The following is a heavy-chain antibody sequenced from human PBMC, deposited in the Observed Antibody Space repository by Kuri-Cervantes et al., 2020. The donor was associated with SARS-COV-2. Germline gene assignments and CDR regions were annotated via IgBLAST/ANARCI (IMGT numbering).Heavy chain of an antibody. J-gene: IGHJ6*03. CDR1: GGTFSSYA. D-gene: IGHD6-6*01. CDR2: IIPIFGTA. V-gene: IGHV1-69*13. CDR3: AGRIAARPRGYYYYYMDV. Sequence: SVKVSCKASGGTFSSYAISWVRQAPGQGLEWMGGIIPIFGTANYAQKFQGRVTITADESTSTAYMELSSLRSEDTAVYYCAGRIAARPRGYYYYYMDVWGKGTMVTVYS.